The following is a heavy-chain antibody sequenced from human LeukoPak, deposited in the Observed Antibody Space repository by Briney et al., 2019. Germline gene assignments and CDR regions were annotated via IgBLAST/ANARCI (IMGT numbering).Heavy chain of an antibody. CDR1: GFTFSSYA. V-gene: IGHV3-30-3*01. D-gene: IGHD1-14*01. J-gene: IGHJ4*02. CDR2: ISYDGSNK. CDR3: ARSPPDRASGLFDY. Sequence: PGGSLRLSCAASGFTFSSYAMHWVRQAPGKGLEWVAVISYDGSNKYYADSVKGRFTISRDNSKNTLYLQMNSLRAEDTAVYYCARSPPDRASGLFDYWGQGTLVTVSS.